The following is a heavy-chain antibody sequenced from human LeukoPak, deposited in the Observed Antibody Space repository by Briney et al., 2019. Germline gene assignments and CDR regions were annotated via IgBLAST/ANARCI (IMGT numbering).Heavy chain of an antibody. CDR2: IYYSGST. Sequence: PSETLSLTCTVSGGSISSYYWSWIRQPPGKGLGWIGYIYYSGSTNYNPSLKSRVTISVDTSKNQSSLKLSSVTAADTAVYYCAREVAPYDSSGYYLRKGAFDIWGQGTMVTVSS. V-gene: IGHV4-59*01. J-gene: IGHJ3*02. CDR3: AREVAPYDSSGYYLRKGAFDI. CDR1: GGSISSYY. D-gene: IGHD3-22*01.